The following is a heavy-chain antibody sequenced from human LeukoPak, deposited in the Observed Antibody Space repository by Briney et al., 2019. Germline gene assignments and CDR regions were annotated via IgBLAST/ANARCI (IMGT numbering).Heavy chain of an antibody. CDR2: ISYDGSNK. Sequence: GGSLRLSCAASGFTFSSYAMHWVRQAPGKGLEWVAVISYDGSNKYYADSVKGRFTISRDNSKNTLYLQMNSLRAEDTAVYYCARDRGLVYSSGYYFENWGQGTLVTVSS. D-gene: IGHD3-22*01. J-gene: IGHJ1*01. CDR1: GFTFSSYA. V-gene: IGHV3-30*04. CDR3: ARDRGLVYSSGYYFEN.